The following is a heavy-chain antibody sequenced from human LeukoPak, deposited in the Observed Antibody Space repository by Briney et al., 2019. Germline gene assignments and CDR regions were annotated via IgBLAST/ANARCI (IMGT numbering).Heavy chain of an antibody. CDR3: ARQLGDYSSGWPLGY. D-gene: IGHD6-19*01. Sequence: GESLKISCKGSGYSFTNYWIGWVRQMPGKGLEWMGIICPGDSDTRYSPPFQGQVTISADKSISTAHLQWSSLKASDTAMYYCARQLGDYSSGWPLGYWGQGTLVTVSS. CDR1: GYSFTNYW. J-gene: IGHJ4*02. CDR2: ICPGDSDT. V-gene: IGHV5-51*01.